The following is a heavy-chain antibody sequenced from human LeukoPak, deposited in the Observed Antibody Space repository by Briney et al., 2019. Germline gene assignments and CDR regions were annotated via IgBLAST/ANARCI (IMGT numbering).Heavy chain of an antibody. CDR2: ISSSGEST. D-gene: IGHD1-26*01. CDR1: GFTHNSFA. Sequence: GGSLRLSCAASGFTHNSFAMSGVRQAPGKGLEWVSGISSSGESTYYVDSVKGRFTISRDNSKNTLYLRMSRLRAEDTALYYCAKHRRDLLSYSLFDYWGQGSLVTVSS. V-gene: IGHV3-23*01. CDR3: AKHRRDLLSYSLFDY. J-gene: IGHJ4*02.